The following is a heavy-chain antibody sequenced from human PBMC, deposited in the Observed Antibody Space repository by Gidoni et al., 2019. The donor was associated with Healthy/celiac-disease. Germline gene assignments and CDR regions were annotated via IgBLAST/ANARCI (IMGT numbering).Heavy chain of an antibody. CDR2: IKSNTDGGTT. CDR1: GFPFSNAW. Sequence: EVQLVESGGGLVKPGGSLRLSCAASGFPFSNAWMSWVRQAPGKGLEWFGRIKSNTDGGTTDYAAPVKGRFTISRDDSKNTLYLQMNSLKSEDTAVYYCTTGGDCGGDCYGVDDYWGQGTLVTVSS. CDR3: TTGGDCGGDCYGVDDY. J-gene: IGHJ4*02. D-gene: IGHD2-21*02. V-gene: IGHV3-15*01.